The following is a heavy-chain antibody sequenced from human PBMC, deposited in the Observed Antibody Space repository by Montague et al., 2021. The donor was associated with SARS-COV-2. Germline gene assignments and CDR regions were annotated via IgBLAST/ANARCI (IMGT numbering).Heavy chain of an antibody. J-gene: IGHJ4*01. CDR3: ARVRMGGPRWV. CDR2: IMHAGST. V-gene: IGHV4-59*01. CDR1: GGSFSRYN. Sequence: SETLSLTCAVDGGSFSRYNWAWIRQPPGKRLECIGYIMHAGSTKYNPSLKSRLTISLDSSRNQLSLKLTSVTAADTAVYYCARVRMGGPRWVWGHGTLVTVSS. D-gene: IGHD3-16*01.